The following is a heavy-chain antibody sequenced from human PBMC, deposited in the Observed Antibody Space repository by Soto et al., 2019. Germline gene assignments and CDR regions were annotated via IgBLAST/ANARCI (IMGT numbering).Heavy chain of an antibody. CDR2: ISSASSET. CDR1: GFTFSCVS. V-gene: IGHV3-21*01. CDR3: ARVAY. Sequence: GSLRLSCEASGFTFSCVSMNWVRQVPGKGLEWVASISSASSETWYADSVKGRFIISRDNAQNSLFLQMNTLRPEDSAIYYCARVAYWGPGTQVTVS. J-gene: IGHJ4*02.